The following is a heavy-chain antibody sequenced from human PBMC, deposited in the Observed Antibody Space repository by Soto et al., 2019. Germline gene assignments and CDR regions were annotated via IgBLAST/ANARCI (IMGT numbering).Heavy chain of an antibody. J-gene: IGHJ1*01. V-gene: IGHV1-3*01. D-gene: IGHD3-22*01. CDR1: GYTFTSYA. CDR2: INAGNGNT. Sequence: ASVKVSCKASGYTFTSYAMHWARQAPGQRLEWMGWINAGNGNTKYSQKFQGRVTITRDTSASTAYMELSSLRSEDTAVYYCARSRHYYDSSGYYYPQYFQHWGQGTLVTVSS. CDR3: ARSRHYYDSSGYYYPQYFQH.